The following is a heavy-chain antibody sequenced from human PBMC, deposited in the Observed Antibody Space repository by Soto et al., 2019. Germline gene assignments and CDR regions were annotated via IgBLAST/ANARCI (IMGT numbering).Heavy chain of an antibody. D-gene: IGHD2-8*02. Sequence: QVQLVQSGAEEKKPGASVRVSCKASGYTFTSYAIHWVRQAPGQRLEWMGWINAGNGNTKYSQKFQGRVTITRDTSASTAYMELSSLKSEDTAVYYCARGDWWLFDYWGQGTLVTVSS. J-gene: IGHJ4*02. V-gene: IGHV1-3*05. CDR1: GYTFTSYA. CDR2: INAGNGNT. CDR3: ARGDWWLFDY.